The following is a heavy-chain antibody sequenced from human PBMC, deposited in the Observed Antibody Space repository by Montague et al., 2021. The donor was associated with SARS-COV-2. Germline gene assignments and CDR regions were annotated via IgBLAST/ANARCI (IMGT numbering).Heavy chain of an antibody. Sequence: SETLSLTCSVSGYSISSGYFWGWIRQPPGKGLEWIGAIYHGGFTHYNPSLKSRLTISLDTPKNQFSLRLSSVTAADTAIYYCARAYCGGDCNYLYIWFDSWGQGALVTVSS. CDR1: GYSISSGYF. V-gene: IGHV4-38-2*02. D-gene: IGHD2-21*01. CDR3: ARAYCGGDCNYLYIWFDS. CDR2: IYHGGFT. J-gene: IGHJ5*01.